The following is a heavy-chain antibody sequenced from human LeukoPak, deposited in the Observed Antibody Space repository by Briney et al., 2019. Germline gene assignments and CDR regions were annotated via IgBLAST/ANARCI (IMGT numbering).Heavy chain of an antibody. CDR3: ANTWGSPGTDY. V-gene: IGHV4-39*01. CDR2: IYYSGST. D-gene: IGHD1-14*01. Sequence: PSETLSLTCTDSGGSISISSYYWGWIRQPPGKGLEWLGSIYYSGSTYYKPSLKSAVSISVDTSKNQCSLKLSSVTAPDTAVYYCANTWGSPGTDYWGQGTLVTVSS. CDR1: GGSISISSYY. J-gene: IGHJ4*02.